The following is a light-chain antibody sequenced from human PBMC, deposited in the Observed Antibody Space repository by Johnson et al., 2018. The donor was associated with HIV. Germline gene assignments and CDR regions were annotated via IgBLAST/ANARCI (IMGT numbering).Light chain of an antibody. CDR2: ENS. Sequence: QSVLTQPPSVSAAPGQKVTISCSGSSSNIENNYVSWYQHLPGTAPKVLIYENSKRPSSIPDRFSGSKSGTSATLDITGLQTGDEADYYCGTWDSSLSAGEYVIGTGPKVTVL. J-gene: IGLJ1*01. CDR3: GTWDSSLSAGEYV. CDR1: SSNIENNY. V-gene: IGLV1-51*02.